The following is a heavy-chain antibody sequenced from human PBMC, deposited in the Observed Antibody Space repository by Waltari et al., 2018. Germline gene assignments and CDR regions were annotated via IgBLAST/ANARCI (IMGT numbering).Heavy chain of an antibody. CDR2: VLSTGKT. CDR1: GYSGNSAKW. Sequence: VTLSGAPALAWAVSGYSGNSAKWWGWVPQFPERGLEWIGQVLSTGKTNYRPSFASRVTMSPDASNNQFSLKVTSATAADTAVYYCARDRGRGLYLDVW. D-gene: IGHD2-15*01. CDR3: ARDRGRGLYLDV. V-gene: IGHV4-28*03. J-gene: IGHJ3*01.